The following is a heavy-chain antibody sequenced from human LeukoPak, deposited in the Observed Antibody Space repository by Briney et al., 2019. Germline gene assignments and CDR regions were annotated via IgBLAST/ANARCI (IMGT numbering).Heavy chain of an antibody. Sequence: GASVKVSCKASGYTFTSYYMHWVRQAPGQGLEWMGIINPSGGSTSYAQKFQGRVTMTRNTSISTAYMELSSLRSEDTAVYYCARGSWEGYYDSSGYYYYYYYYMDVWGKGTTVTISS. CDR2: INPSGGST. CDR3: ARGSWEGYYDSSGYYYYYYYYMDV. D-gene: IGHD3-22*01. CDR1: GYTFTSYY. V-gene: IGHV1-46*01. J-gene: IGHJ6*03.